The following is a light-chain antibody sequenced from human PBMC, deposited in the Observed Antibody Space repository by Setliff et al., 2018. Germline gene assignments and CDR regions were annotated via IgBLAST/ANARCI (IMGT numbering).Light chain of an antibody. V-gene: IGLV2-14*03. J-gene: IGLJ1*01. CDR2: GVS. CDR3: NAYTAGTTYV. CDR1: SNDVGSYDL. Sequence: QSALTQPASVSGSPGQSITISCSGTSNDVGSYDLVSWYQQHPGKAPKLIIYGVSDRPSGVSSRFSGSKSGNTASLTISGLQTEDEADYHCNAYTAGTTYVFGTGTKVTVL.